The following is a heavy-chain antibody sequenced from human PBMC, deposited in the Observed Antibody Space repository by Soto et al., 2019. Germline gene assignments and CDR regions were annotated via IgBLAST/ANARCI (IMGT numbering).Heavy chain of an antibody. Sequence: ASVKVSCKASGYTFSGSVMHWVRQAPGQRLEWMGWINADNGNTKYSQKFQDRVTLTRDTSASTACMELSSLRSEDTTVYYCATEIDETTVTSLDYWGQGTLVTVSS. D-gene: IGHD4-17*01. V-gene: IGHV1-3*01. CDR3: ATEIDETTVTSLDY. CDR2: INADNGNT. J-gene: IGHJ4*02. CDR1: GYTFSGSV.